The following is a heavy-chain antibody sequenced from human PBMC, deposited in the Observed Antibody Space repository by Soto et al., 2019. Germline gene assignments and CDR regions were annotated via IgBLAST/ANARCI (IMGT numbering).Heavy chain of an antibody. V-gene: IGHV1-18*04. D-gene: IGHD2-21*01. CDR3: ARGTSIPASGDY. CDR2: VSAFNGER. Sequence: QVQLVQSGAEVKKPGASVKVSCKASGYTFSNYGINWVRQAPGQGLEWLGWVSAFNGERRYAQKVRHRVTMTTDTSTTTAYMELTSLRSDDTAVYYCARGTSIPASGDYWGQGTLVTVSS. J-gene: IGHJ4*02. CDR1: GYTFSNYG.